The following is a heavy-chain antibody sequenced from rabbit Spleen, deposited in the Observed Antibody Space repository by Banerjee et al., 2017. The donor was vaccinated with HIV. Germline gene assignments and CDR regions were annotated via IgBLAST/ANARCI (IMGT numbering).Heavy chain of an antibody. Sequence: QSLEESGGDLVKPGASLTLTCIASGVSFSGDSFSGDSYMCWVRQAPGKGLEWIVCIDTGSSGFTYFANWAKGRFTISKTSSTTVTLQMTSLTAADTATYFCARDSAGREDFNLWGQGTLVTVS. J-gene: IGHJ4*01. CDR1: GVSFSGDSFSGDSY. CDR3: ARDSAGREDFNL. CDR2: IDTGSSGFT. V-gene: IGHV1S40*01. D-gene: IGHD4-2*01.